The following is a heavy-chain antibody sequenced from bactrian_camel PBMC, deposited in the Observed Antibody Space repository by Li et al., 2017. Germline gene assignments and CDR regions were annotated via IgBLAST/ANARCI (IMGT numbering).Heavy chain of an antibody. CDR3: AADSGSFGDGYCYTLLYSQSFSY. J-gene: IGHJ4*01. CDR2: IVTDGMT. D-gene: IGHD2*01. V-gene: IGHV3S9*01. CDR1: GFTAKSCG. Sequence: VQLVESGGGSVQAGGSLRLSCTAPGFTAKSCGMDWYRQAAGNEREWVSAIVTDGMTTYKNSVKGRFTISVDKAKDTVYLEMNDLKPEDTAMYYCAADSGSFGDGYCYTLLYSQSFSYWGQGTQVTVS.